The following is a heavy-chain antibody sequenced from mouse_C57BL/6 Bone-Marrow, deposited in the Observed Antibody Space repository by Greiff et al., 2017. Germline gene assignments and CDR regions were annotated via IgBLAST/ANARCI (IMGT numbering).Heavy chain of an antibody. CDR1: GYTFTSYG. CDR2: IYPRSGNT. J-gene: IGHJ4*01. Sequence: VKLQQSGAELARPGASVKLSCKASGYTFTSYGISWVKQRTGQGLEWIGEIYPRSGNTYYNEKFKGKATLTADKSSSTAYMELRSLTSEDSAVYFCARRGGTYAMDYWGQGTSVTVSS. CDR3: ARRGGTYAMDY. V-gene: IGHV1-81*01.